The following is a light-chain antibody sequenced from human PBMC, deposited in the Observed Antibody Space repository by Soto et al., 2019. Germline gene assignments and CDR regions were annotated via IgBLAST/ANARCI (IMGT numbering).Light chain of an antibody. CDR3: AARDDNLSALV. CDR1: SSNIGTNF. CDR2: RNN. V-gene: IGLV1-47*01. Sequence: QSVLTQPPSASGTPGQRVTISCSGGSSNIGTNFVSWYQLPPGTAPKLLIFRNNQRPSGVPDRFSGSRSGTSAPLAISGLRSEDDADYFCAARDDNLSALVFGGGTKLSVL. J-gene: IGLJ2*01.